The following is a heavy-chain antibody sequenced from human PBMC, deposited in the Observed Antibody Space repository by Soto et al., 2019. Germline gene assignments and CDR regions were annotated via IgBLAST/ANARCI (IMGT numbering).Heavy chain of an antibody. J-gene: IGHJ4*02. Sequence: HPGGSLRLSCVASGFTFISSFMGWVRQAPGRGLEWVANINQDGGGTYYADSVEGRFTISRDNAKDSLYLQMNSLRGEDTAVYYCARYFSGSGRYFFDYWGQGTLVTVSS. CDR1: GFTFISSF. D-gene: IGHD6-19*01. V-gene: IGHV3-7*03. CDR3: ARYFSGSGRYFFDY. CDR2: INQDGGGT.